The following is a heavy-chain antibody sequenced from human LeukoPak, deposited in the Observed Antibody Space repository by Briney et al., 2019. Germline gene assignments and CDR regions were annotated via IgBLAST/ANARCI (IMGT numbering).Heavy chain of an antibody. D-gene: IGHD1-1*01. J-gene: IGHJ3*02. CDR3: ARTVQLERRNAFDI. CDR1: GYSISSGYY. Sequence: SETLSLTCTVSGYSISSGYYWGWIRQPPGKGLEWIGIIYHSGSTYYNPSLKGRFTISVDTSKNQFSLKLSSVTAADTAVYYCARTVQLERRNAFDIWGQGTMVTVSS. V-gene: IGHV4-38-2*02. CDR2: IYHSGST.